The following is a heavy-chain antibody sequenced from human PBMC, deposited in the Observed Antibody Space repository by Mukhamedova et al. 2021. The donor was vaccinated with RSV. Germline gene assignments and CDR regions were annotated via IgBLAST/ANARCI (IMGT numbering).Heavy chain of an antibody. CDR3: TTHHLYFYYSSCYDY. J-gene: IGHJ4*02. D-gene: IGHD3-22*01. V-gene: IGHV3-15*01. CDR2: IKSKTDGGTT. Sequence: EWVGRIKSKTDGGTTDYAAPVKGRFTISRDDSKNTLYLQMNSLITEDTAVYYCTTHHLYFYYSSCYDYWGQGTLVTVPS.